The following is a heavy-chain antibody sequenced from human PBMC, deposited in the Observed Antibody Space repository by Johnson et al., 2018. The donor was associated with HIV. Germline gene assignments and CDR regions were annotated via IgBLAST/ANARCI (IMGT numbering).Heavy chain of an antibody. CDR1: GFNFDDYG. CDR3: ARVRAAAVSDAFDI. Sequence: EQLVESGGGLIQPGGSLRLSCAASGFNFDDYGMTWVRQAPGKGLEWVSGINWNGGSTGYADSVKGRFTISRDNAKNSLYLQMNRLRADDTALYYCARVRAAAVSDAFDIWGQGTMVTVSS. V-gene: IGHV3-20*04. D-gene: IGHD6-13*01. CDR2: INWNGGST. J-gene: IGHJ3*02.